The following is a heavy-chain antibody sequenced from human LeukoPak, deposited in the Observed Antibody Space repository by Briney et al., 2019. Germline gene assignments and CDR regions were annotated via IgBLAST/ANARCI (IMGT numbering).Heavy chain of an antibody. CDR3: AREFSPGYGRYYFDY. D-gene: IGHD5-18*01. V-gene: IGHV1-2*04. J-gene: IGHJ4*02. Sequence: ASVKVSCKASGYTITGYYMHWVRQAPGQGLEWMGWINPNSGGTNYAQKFQGWVTMTRDTSISTAYMELSRLRSDDTAVYYCAREFSPGYGRYYFDYWGQGTLVTVSS. CDR2: INPNSGGT. CDR1: GYTITGYY.